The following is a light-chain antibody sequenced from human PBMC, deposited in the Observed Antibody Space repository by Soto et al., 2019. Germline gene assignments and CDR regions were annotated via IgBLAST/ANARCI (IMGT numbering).Light chain of an antibody. J-gene: IGKJ3*01. CDR1: QSVSSY. Sequence: EIVLTQSPATLSLSPGERATLSCRASQSVSSYLAWYQQKPGQAPRLLIYDTSKRATGIPARFSGSGSGTDFNLTISSLEPEDFAVYYCQKRTNWPRSFTFGPGTKVDIK. CDR3: QKRTNWPRSFT. CDR2: DTS. V-gene: IGKV3-11*01.